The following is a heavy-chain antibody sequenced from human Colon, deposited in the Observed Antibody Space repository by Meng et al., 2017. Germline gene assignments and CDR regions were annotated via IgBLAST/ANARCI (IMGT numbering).Heavy chain of an antibody. V-gene: IGHV1-8*01. D-gene: IGHD6-19*01. CDR3: ARSIRYSSGKETFDN. Sequence: QVPVVEYGAEVEKAGASVKVSCKASGYTFTSYDINWVRQATGQGLEWMGWMNPNSGNTGYAQKFQGRVTMTRNISISTAYMELSSLRSEDTAVYYCARSIRYSSGKETFDNWGQGTLVTVSS. J-gene: IGHJ4*02. CDR1: GYTFTSYD. CDR2: MNPNSGNT.